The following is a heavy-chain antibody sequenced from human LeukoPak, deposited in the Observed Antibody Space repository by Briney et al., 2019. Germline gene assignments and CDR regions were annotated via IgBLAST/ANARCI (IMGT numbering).Heavy chain of an antibody. CDR1: GYSISSGYY. CDR2: IYHSGST. Sequence: SETLSLTCAVSGYSISSGYYWGWIRQPPGKGLEWIGSIYHSGSTYYNPSLKSRVTISVDTSKNQFSLKLSSVTAADTAVYYCASPVQLLWFGELYNYHAFDIWGQGTMVTVSS. CDR3: ASPVQLLWFGELYNYHAFDI. V-gene: IGHV4-38-2*01. D-gene: IGHD3-10*01. J-gene: IGHJ3*02.